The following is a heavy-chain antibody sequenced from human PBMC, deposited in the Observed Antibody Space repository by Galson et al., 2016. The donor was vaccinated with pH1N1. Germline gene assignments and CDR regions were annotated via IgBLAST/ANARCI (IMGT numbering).Heavy chain of an antibody. J-gene: IGHJ6*02. Sequence: SLRLSCAASGFSVSHNYMSWVRQAPGQGLEWVSIIYTCGGTYYADSVKGRFTIPSDNSKDTLYFQMNSIRAEDTAVYYCARDRWGHSYGLAGMDVWGQGTTVTVSS. D-gene: IGHD5-18*01. CDR3: ARDRWGHSYGLAGMDV. CDR1: GFSVSHNY. V-gene: IGHV3-53*01. CDR2: IYTCGGT.